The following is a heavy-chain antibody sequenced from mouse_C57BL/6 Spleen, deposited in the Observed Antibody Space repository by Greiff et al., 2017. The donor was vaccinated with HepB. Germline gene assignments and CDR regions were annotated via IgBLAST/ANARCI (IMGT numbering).Heavy chain of an antibody. D-gene: IGHD3-2*02. V-gene: IGHV1-26*01. J-gene: IGHJ3*01. CDR3: AREGTAQGFAY. CDR1: GYTFTDYY. Sequence: EVQLQQSGPELVKPGASVKISCKASGYTFTDYYMNWVKQSHGKSLEWIGDINPNNGGTSYNQKFKGKATLTVDKSSSTAYMELRSLTSEDSAVYYCAREGTAQGFAYWGQGTLVTVSA. CDR2: INPNNGGT.